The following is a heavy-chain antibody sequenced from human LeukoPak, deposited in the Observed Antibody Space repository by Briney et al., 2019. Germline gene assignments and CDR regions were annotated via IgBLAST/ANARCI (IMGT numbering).Heavy chain of an antibody. CDR2: ISSSGGTT. Sequence: GGSLRLSCATSGFTLSSYAMNWVRQAPGKGLEWVSVISSSGGTTYYSDSVRGRFIISRDNSKNTLYLQMNSLRAEDTAVYYCAKAGIAVPATPEYCGQGTQVTVSS. CDR1: GFTLSSYA. J-gene: IGHJ4*02. D-gene: IGHD6-19*01. CDR3: AKAGIAVPATPEY. V-gene: IGHV3-23*01.